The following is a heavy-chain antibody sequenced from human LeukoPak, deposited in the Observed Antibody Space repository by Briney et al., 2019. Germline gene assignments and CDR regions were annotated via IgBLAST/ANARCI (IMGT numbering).Heavy chain of an antibody. CDR1: GYTFTGYY. J-gene: IGHJ5*02. V-gene: IGHV1-2*02. CDR2: INPNSGGT. Sequence: ASVTVSCKASGYTFTGYYMHWVRQAPGQGLEWMGWINPNSGGTNYAQKFQGRVTMTRDTSISTAYMELSRLRSDDTAVYYCARDPASGEVVPAAMNWFDPWGQGTLVTVSS. CDR3: ARDPASGEVVPAAMNWFDP. D-gene: IGHD2-2*01.